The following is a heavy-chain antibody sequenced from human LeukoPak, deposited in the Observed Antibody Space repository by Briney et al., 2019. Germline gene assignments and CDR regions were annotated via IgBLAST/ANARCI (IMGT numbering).Heavy chain of an antibody. V-gene: IGHV1-2*02. CDR2: INPNSGGT. CDR3: ARDFYFDRFLFAGGDY. Sequence: ASVNVSCKASGYTFTGYYMHWVRQAPGQGLEGMGWINPNSGGTNYAQTFQGRVTMTRDTSISTAYMELSRLRSDATAVYYCARDFYFDRFLFAGGDYSGQGPPVTVSS. D-gene: IGHD3-9*01. J-gene: IGHJ4*02. CDR1: GYTFTGYY.